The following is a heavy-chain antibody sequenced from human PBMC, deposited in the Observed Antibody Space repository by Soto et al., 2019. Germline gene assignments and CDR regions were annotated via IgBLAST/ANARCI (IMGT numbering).Heavy chain of an antibody. J-gene: IGHJ2*01. CDR3: SSGHHQYLYSSPTQRNSDL. CDR2: IYYSGST. V-gene: IGHV4-39*01. Sequence: PSETLSLTCSVSGGSISSSSYFWGWIRQPPGKGLEWIGSIYYSGSTYYNPSLKSRVTVSVDTSKNQFSLKLSSVTAADTAVYFYSSGHHQYLYSSPTQRNSDL. CDR1: GGSISSSSYF. D-gene: IGHD2-15*01.